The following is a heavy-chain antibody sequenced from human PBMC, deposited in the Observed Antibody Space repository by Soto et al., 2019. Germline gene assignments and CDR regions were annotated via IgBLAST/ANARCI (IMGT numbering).Heavy chain of an antibody. CDR1: GFTFGDYV. CDR3: AKGRSVSWNAVPPPNWVNP. CDR2: IGGRDGST. D-gene: IGHD1-1*01. J-gene: IGHJ5*02. Sequence: EVQLLESGGGLVQPGGSQRLSCAASGFTFGDYVMNWVRQAPGKGLEWVSSIGGRDGSTYYADSVKGRFTISRDNSRSTMFLPMDGLRGEDTAVYYCAKGRSVSWNAVPPPNWVNPWGQGTRVTVSS. V-gene: IGHV3-23*01.